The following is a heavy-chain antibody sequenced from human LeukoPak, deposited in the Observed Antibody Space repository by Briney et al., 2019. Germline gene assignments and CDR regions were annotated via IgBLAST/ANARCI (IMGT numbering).Heavy chain of an antibody. CDR3: ARDADYYDSSGYYAGYFDY. D-gene: IGHD3-22*01. Sequence: ASVKVSCKASGYTFTGYYMHWVRQAPGQGLEWMGWINPNSGGTNYAQKFQGRVTMTRDPSISTAYMELSRLRSDDTAVYYCARDADYYDSSGYYAGYFDYWGQGTLVTVSS. J-gene: IGHJ4*02. V-gene: IGHV1-2*02. CDR2: INPNSGGT. CDR1: GYTFTGYY.